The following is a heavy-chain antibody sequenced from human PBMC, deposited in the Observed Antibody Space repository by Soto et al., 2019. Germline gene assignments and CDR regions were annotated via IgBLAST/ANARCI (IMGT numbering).Heavy chain of an antibody. CDR1: GFTFSNYG. V-gene: IGHV3-23*01. CDR2: ISGSGGST. Sequence: EVQLLESGGGMEQPGGSLRLSCAASGFTFSNYGMTWVRQAPGKGLEWVSGISGSGGSTYYADPVKGRFTISRDNSKGTVYLQMNSLRAEDTAVYYCAKSDRDGSGSQGYTDVWGKGTTVTVSS. D-gene: IGHD2-15*01. J-gene: IGHJ6*03. CDR3: AKSDRDGSGSQGYTDV.